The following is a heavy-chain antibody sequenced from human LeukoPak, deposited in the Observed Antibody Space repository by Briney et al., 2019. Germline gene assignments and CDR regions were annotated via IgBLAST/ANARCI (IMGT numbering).Heavy chain of an antibody. CDR3: SRDRLGGLDL. CDR2: ISTMSNYI. Sequence: GGSLRLSCAASGFTFSSYWMSWVRQAPGKGLEWVSSISTMSNYIFYGDSVKGRFTISRDNAKNSVYLQMNSLRPEDTAVYYCSRDRLGGLDLWGQGTLVTVSS. J-gene: IGHJ5*02. CDR1: GFTFSSYW. V-gene: IGHV3-21*01. D-gene: IGHD5-12*01.